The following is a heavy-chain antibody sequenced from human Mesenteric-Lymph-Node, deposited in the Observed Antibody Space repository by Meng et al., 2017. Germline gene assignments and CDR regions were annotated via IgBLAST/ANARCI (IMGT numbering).Heavy chain of an antibody. J-gene: IGHJ6*02. CDR1: GGTFSSYA. CDR3: ARDDIVVVPAAMDYYYYGMDV. V-gene: IGHV1-69*05. D-gene: IGHD2-2*01. Sequence: SVKVSCKASGGTFSSYAISWVRQAPGQGLEWMGGIIPIFGTANYAQKFQGRVTITTDESTSTAYMELSRLRSDDTAVYYCARDDIVVVPAAMDYYYYGMDVWGQGTTVTVSS. CDR2: IIPIFGTA.